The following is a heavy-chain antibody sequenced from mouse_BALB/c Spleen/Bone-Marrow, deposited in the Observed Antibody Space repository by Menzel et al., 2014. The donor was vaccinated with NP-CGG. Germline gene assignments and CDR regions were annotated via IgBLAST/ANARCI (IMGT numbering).Heavy chain of an antibody. J-gene: IGHJ2*01. CDR1: GFTFSSYG. CDR3: ARQTVRSGVDY. Sequence: EVKLVESGGDLVKPGGSLKLSCAASGFTFSSYGMSWVRQTPDKRLEWVATISSGGSYTYYPDSVKGRFTISRDNAKNTLYLQMSSLKSEDTAMYYCARQTVRSGVDYWGQGTTLTVSS. V-gene: IGHV5-6*01. D-gene: IGHD3-1*01. CDR2: ISSGGSYT.